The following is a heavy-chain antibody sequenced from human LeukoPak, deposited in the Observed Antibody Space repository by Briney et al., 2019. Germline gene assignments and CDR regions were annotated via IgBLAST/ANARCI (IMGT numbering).Heavy chain of an antibody. Sequence: PETPCHSCTVSGDSISSYYWNWIWQPPGKGLEWIGYIYYSGSTKYNPSLKSRVTISVDTSKNQFSLKLNSVTAADTAVYYCARGGAGNCGGASYLMWFDTRGHRTLVTVSS. D-gene: IGHD2-21*02. V-gene: IGHV4-59*01. CDR2: IYYSGST. CDR3: ARGGAGNCGGASYLMWFDT. J-gene: IGHJ5*01. CDR1: GDSISSYY.